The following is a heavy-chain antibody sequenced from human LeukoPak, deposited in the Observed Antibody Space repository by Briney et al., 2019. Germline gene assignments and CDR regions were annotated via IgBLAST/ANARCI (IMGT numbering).Heavy chain of an antibody. Sequence: GGSLRLSCAASGFTFSSYAMSWVRQAPGKGLEWVSAISGSGGSTYYADSVKGRFTISRDNSKNTLHLQMNSLRAEDTAVYYCARGGTRYYFDYWGQGTLVTVSS. D-gene: IGHD3-16*01. CDR2: ISGSGGST. J-gene: IGHJ4*02. V-gene: IGHV3-23*01. CDR3: ARGGTRYYFDY. CDR1: GFTFSSYA.